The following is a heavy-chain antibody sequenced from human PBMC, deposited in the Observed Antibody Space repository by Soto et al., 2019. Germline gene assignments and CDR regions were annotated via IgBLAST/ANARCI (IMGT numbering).Heavy chain of an antibody. J-gene: IGHJ4*01. D-gene: IGHD2-2*01. V-gene: IGHV3-9*01. Sequence: EVQLVESGGGLVRPGRSLRLSCTASGFTFDDYAMHWVRQAPGRGLEWVSGITWNSGNIAYADSVKGRFTIARDDDNNSLYLQMNSLRPEDTALYYCVKDSYADVHRVLSTAEYFFDYWGHGTLVTVSS. CDR2: ITWNSGNI. CDR3: VKDSYADVHRVLSTAEYFFDY. CDR1: GFTFDDYA.